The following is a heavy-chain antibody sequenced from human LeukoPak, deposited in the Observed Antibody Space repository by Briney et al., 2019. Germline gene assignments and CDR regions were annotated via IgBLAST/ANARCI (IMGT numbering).Heavy chain of an antibody. Sequence: PGGSLRLSCAASGFTFSNYGMHWVRQAPGKGLEWVAVIWYDGSNKYYADSVKGRFTISRDNSKDTLYLQMNSLRAEDTAVYYCARSHYYDSSGYPNWFDPWGQGTLVTVSS. J-gene: IGHJ5*02. CDR1: GFTFSNYG. CDR2: IWYDGSNK. V-gene: IGHV3-33*01. CDR3: ARSHYYDSSGYPNWFDP. D-gene: IGHD3-22*01.